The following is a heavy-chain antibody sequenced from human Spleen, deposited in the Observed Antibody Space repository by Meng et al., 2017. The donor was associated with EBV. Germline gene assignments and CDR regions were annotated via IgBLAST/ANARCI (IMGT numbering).Heavy chain of an antibody. J-gene: IGHJ4*02. CDR2: INADNGDT. CDR3: ARDLYDSSGSTFDY. Sequence: RFRTGAEGLQPGGSVNVSCKASGYTFTTYAMHWVRQAPGQRLEWMGWINADNGDTKYSQRFQGRVTITRDTSASTAYMELSSLRSEDTAVYYCARDLYDSSGSTFDYWGQGTLVTVSS. D-gene: IGHD3-22*01. V-gene: IGHV1-3*01. CDR1: GYTFTTYA.